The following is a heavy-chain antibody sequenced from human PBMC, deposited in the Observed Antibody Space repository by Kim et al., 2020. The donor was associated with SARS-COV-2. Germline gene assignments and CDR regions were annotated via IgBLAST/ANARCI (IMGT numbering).Heavy chain of an antibody. Sequence: GGSLRLSCAASGFNFGIYGMHWVRQAPGKGLEGVAFLSYDGSSQAYGDSVKGRLTISRDNSKNTLYLQLNSLRPEDTAVYYCAKDLKSGGYYYYYGMDVWGQGTTVTVSS. CDR2: LSYDGSSQ. CDR1: GFNFGIYG. D-gene: IGHD1-26*01. J-gene: IGHJ6*02. CDR3: AKDLKSGGYYYYYGMDV. V-gene: IGHV3-30*18.